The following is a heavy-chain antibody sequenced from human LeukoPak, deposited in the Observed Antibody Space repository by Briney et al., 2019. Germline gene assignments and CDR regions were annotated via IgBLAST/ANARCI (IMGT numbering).Heavy chain of an antibody. V-gene: IGHV3-21*01. J-gene: IGHJ4*02. CDR3: ASLSDSLYDSSGYYDY. D-gene: IGHD3-22*01. CDR1: GFTFSRYS. CDR2: ISSGSSYI. Sequence: GGSLRLSCAASGFTFSRYSMNWVRQAPGKGLEWVSSISSGSSYIYYADSVKGRFTISRDNAKNSLYLQMNSLRAEDTAVYYCASLSDSLYDSSGYYDYWGQGTLVTVSS.